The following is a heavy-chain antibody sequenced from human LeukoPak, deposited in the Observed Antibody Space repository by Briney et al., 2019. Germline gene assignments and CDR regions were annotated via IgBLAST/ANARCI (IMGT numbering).Heavy chain of an antibody. CDR1: GYSFTTHW. J-gene: IGHJ4*02. V-gene: IGHV5-51*01. CDR3: ARRRSDKGLRYYFDY. CDR2: IYPGDSDT. D-gene: IGHD2-15*01. Sequence: GESLKISCKGSGYSFTTHWIGWVRQMPGKGLECIGIIYPGDSDTRYSPSFQGQVTISADKSISTAYLQWSSLKASDTAMYYCARRRSDKGLRYYFDYWGQGTLVTVSS.